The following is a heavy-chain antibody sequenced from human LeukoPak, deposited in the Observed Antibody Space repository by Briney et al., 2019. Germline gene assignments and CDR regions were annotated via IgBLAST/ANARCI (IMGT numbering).Heavy chain of an antibody. Sequence: GGSLRLSCAASGFTFSSYGMHWVRQAPGKGLEWVAFIRYDGSNKYYADSVKGRFTISRDNSKNTLYLQMNSLRAEDTAVYYCAKPPPARGYSYGHRTPFDYWGQGTLFTVSS. CDR2: IRYDGSNK. J-gene: IGHJ4*02. CDR3: AKPPPARGYSYGHRTPFDY. CDR1: GFTFSSYG. V-gene: IGHV3-30*02. D-gene: IGHD5-18*01.